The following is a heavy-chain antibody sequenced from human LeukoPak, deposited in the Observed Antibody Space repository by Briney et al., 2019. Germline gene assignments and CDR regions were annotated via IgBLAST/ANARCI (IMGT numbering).Heavy chain of an antibody. J-gene: IGHJ4*02. D-gene: IGHD2-15*01. Sequence: ASVKVSCKASGYTFTSYDINWVRQATGQGLEWMGWMNPNSGNTGYAQKFQGRVTMTRNTSISTAYMELSSLRSEDTAVYYCARELVVAAQGALGYWGQRTLVTVSS. CDR1: GYTFTSYD. V-gene: IGHV1-8*01. CDR2: MNPNSGNT. CDR3: ARELVVAAQGALGY.